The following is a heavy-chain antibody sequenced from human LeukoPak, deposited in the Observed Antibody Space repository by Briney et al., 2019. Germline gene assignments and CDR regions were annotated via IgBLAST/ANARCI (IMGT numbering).Heavy chain of an antibody. V-gene: IGHV3-23*01. Sequence: GGSLRLSCVASGFTFSNYAIRWVRLAPGKGLEWVSGITCSGGTKFYADSVKGRFTISRDNSRNTLYLRMDSLRDEDTAIYYCARRLVASGTPSGQHYYNVMDVWGQGTTVSVSS. CDR2: ITCSGGTK. CDR1: GFTFSNYA. D-gene: IGHD2-15*01. J-gene: IGHJ6*02. CDR3: ARRLVASGTPSGQHYYNVMDV.